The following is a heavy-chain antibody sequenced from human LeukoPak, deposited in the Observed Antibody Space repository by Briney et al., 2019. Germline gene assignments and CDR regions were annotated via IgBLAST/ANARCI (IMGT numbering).Heavy chain of an antibody. J-gene: IGHJ4*02. D-gene: IGHD6-19*01. CDR3: ASGGSSGWSAVADY. Sequence: ASVKVSCKASGYTFTRNGISWVRLAPGQGLEWMGWISAQNGNTKYADKFQDRVAMTTDTSTNTAYMELRSLRSDDTAVYYCASGGSSGWSAVADYWGQGTLVTVSS. CDR1: GYTFTRNG. V-gene: IGHV1-18*01. CDR2: ISAQNGNT.